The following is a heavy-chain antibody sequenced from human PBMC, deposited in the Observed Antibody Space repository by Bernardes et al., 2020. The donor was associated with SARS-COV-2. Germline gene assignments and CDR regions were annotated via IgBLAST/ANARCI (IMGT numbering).Heavy chain of an antibody. J-gene: IGHJ4*02. CDR2: IWDDGNNE. D-gene: IGHD1-26*01. CDR3: ARDRRTVGSGSFDY. V-gene: IGHV3-33*01. CDR1: GFTFSSYA. Sequence: GGSLRLSCATSGFTFSSYAMHWVRQAPGKGLEWVAVIWDDGNNEYYADSVKGRFTISRDNSKNTLNLQMNNLRAEDTAVYYCARDRRTVGSGSFDYWGQGTLVTVSS.